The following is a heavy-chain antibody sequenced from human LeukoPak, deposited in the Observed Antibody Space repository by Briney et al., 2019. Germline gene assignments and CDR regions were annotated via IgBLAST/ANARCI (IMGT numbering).Heavy chain of an antibody. CDR3: ARSGSGYLRYYFDY. Sequence: SETLSLTCTVSGDSITSGSYYWGWVRQPPGKGLEWLGTIYYRGTTYYNPSLKSRVTISVDTSKSQFSLRLNSVTAADTAVYYCARSGSGYLRYYFDYWGQGTLVTVSS. CDR1: GDSITSGSYY. J-gene: IGHJ4*02. D-gene: IGHD5-12*01. V-gene: IGHV4-39*07. CDR2: IYYRGTT.